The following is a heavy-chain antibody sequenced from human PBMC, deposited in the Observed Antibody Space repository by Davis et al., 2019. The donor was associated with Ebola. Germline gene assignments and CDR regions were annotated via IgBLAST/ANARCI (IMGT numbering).Heavy chain of an antibody. CDR3: GTNKYYYYGMDV. CDR1: GFTFNNYA. J-gene: IGHJ6*02. CDR2: ISGNGDRT. D-gene: IGHD1/OR15-1a*01. V-gene: IGHV3-23*01. Sequence: GGSLRLSCAASGFTFNNYAMSWVRQAPGKGLEWVSVISGNGDRTFYADSVKGRFTISRDKSKNTMYLQMNSLRAEDTAVYYCGTNKYYYYGMDVWGQGTTVTVSS.